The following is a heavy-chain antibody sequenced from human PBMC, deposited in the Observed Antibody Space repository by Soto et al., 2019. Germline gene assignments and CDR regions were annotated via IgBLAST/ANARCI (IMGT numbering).Heavy chain of an antibody. CDR2: IYPGDSDN. Sequence: PGESLKISWKGSGYSLTSYWNGWVRQMPGKGLEWMGIIYPGDSDNRYSPSFQGQVTISDDKSISTAERQWSSLNASDHAMYCCARQPSIVGATGLDYWGQGTLVTVSS. J-gene: IGHJ4*02. D-gene: IGHD1-26*01. V-gene: IGHV5-51*01. CDR1: GYSLTSYW. CDR3: ARQPSIVGATGLDY.